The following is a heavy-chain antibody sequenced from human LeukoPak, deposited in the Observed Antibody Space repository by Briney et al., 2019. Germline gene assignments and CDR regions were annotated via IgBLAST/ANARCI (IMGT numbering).Heavy chain of an antibody. D-gene: IGHD4-23*01. J-gene: IGHJ4*02. Sequence: SETLSLTCTVSGGSISSGDYYWSWIRQPPGKGLEWIGYIYYSGSTYYNPSLKSRVTISVDTSKNQFSLKLSSVTAADTAVYYCASSRTGPGSVVTHPFDYWGQGTLVTASS. CDR3: ASSRTGPGSVVTHPFDY. CDR2: IYYSGST. V-gene: IGHV4-30-4*08. CDR1: GGSISSGDYY.